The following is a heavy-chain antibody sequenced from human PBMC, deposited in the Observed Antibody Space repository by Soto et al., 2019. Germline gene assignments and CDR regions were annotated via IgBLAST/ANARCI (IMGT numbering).Heavy chain of an antibody. CDR3: AKDSLDRIAAELDY. Sequence: PGGSLRLSCAASGFTFDDYAMHWVRQAPGKGLEWVSGISWNSGSIGYADSVKGRFTISRDNAKNSLYLQMNSLRAEDTALYYCAKDSLDRIAAELDYWGQGTLVTVSS. D-gene: IGHD6-13*01. CDR2: ISWNSGSI. CDR1: GFTFDDYA. J-gene: IGHJ4*02. V-gene: IGHV3-9*01.